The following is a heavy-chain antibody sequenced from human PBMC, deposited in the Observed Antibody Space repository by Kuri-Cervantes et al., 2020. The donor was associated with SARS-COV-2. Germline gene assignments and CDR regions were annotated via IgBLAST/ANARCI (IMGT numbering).Heavy chain of an antibody. J-gene: IGHJ5*02. D-gene: IGHD1-26*01. Sequence: GSLRLSCAVYGGSLSGSYWSWIRQSPGKRLEWIGEVNHNGGANYNPSLRSRVTISVDTSKNQFSLKLSSVTAADTAVYYCARATSTQKYSGSYLLGWFDPWGQGTLVTVSS. CDR1: GGSLSGSY. CDR2: VNHNGGA. V-gene: IGHV4-34*01. CDR3: ARATSTQKYSGSYLLGWFDP.